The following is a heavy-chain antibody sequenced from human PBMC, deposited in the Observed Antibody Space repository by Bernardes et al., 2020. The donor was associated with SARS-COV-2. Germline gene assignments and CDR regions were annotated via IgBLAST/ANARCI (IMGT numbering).Heavy chain of an antibody. CDR1: GGSFSGYY. Sequence: PETLYLTCAVYGGSFSGYYWSWVRQRPGKGLEWIGEINHSGSTNYNTSLKSRVTISVDTSKNQFSLKLSSVTAADTAVYYCARDIQNGYGMDVWGQGTTVTVSS. D-gene: IGHD2-8*01. V-gene: IGHV4-34*01. J-gene: IGHJ6*02. CDR3: ARDIQNGYGMDV. CDR2: INHSGST.